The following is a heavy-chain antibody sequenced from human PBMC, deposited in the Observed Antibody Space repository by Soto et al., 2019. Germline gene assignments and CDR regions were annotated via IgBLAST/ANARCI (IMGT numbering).Heavy chain of an antibody. Sequence: LRLSCAASGFTCSTYGMHWVRQAPGKGLEWVAVISYDGNNKYYADSVKGRFTISRDNSKNTLYLQMSSLRAEDTAVYYCAKSVYNWNDGFFDYWGQGTLVTVSS. CDR3: AKSVYNWNDGFFDY. V-gene: IGHV3-30*18. CDR1: GFTCSTYG. CDR2: ISYDGNNK. J-gene: IGHJ4*02. D-gene: IGHD1-1*01.